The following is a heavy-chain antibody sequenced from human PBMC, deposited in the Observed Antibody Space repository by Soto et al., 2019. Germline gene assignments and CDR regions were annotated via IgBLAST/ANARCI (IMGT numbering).Heavy chain of an antibody. CDR2: INHSGST. CDR1: GGSFSGYY. Sequence: LSLTCAVYGGSFSGYYWSWIRQPPGKGLEWIGEINHSGSTNYNPSLKSRVTISVDTSKNQFSLKLSSVTAADTTVYYCARARIAARYDYWGQGTLVTVSS. D-gene: IGHD6-6*01. V-gene: IGHV4-34*01. CDR3: ARARIAARYDY. J-gene: IGHJ4*02.